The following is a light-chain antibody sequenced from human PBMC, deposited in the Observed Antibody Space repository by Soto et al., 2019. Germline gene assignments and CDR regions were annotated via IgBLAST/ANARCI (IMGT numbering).Light chain of an antibody. V-gene: IGLV2-11*01. Sequence: QSALTQPRSVSGSPGQSVAISCTGTSSDVGGYNYVSWYQQHPGKAPKLMIYDVTKRPSGVPDRFSGSKSGNTASLTISGLQAEDEAAYYCCSYGGTYISFGGGTQLTVL. J-gene: IGLJ2*01. CDR3: CSYGGTYIS. CDR1: SSDVGGYNY. CDR2: DVT.